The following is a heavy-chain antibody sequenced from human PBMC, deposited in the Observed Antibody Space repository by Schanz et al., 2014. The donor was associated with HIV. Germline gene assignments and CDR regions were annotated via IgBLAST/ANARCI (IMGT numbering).Heavy chain of an antibody. J-gene: IGHJ6*02. CDR2: ISISGETT. V-gene: IGHV3-48*04. CDR1: GFTFSNYG. Sequence: VQLVESGGGVVQPGRSLRLSCAASGFTFSNYGMHWVRQAPGKGLEWVSGISISGETTYYADSVKGRFTISRDNAKNSLSLQMNSLRAEDTAVYYCARSPSYGMDVWGQGTTVTVSS. CDR3: ARSPSYGMDV.